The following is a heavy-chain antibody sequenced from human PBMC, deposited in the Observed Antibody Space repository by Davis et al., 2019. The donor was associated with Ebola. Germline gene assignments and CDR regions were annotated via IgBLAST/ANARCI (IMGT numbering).Heavy chain of an antibody. CDR2: IRSKANSYAT. V-gene: IGHV3-73*01. Sequence: GGSLRLSCAASGFTFSGSAMHWVRQASGKGLAWVGRIRSKANSYATAYAASVKGRFTISRDDSKNTAYLEMNSLKTEDTAVYYCTSTLDGDYVDYWGQGTLVTVSS. J-gene: IGHJ4*02. CDR3: TSTLDGDYVDY. D-gene: IGHD4-17*01. CDR1: GFTFSGSA.